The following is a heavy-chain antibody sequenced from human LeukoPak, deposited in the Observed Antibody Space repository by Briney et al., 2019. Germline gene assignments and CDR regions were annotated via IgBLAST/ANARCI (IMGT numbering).Heavy chain of an antibody. CDR1: GGSISSYY. CDR2: IYYSGST. Sequence: PSETLSLTCTVSGGSISSYYWSWIRQPPGKGLEWIGYIYYSGSTNYNPSLKSRVTISVDTFKNQFSLKLSSVTAADTAVYYCARGGWAAAASMYYFDYWGQGTLVTVSS. J-gene: IGHJ4*02. CDR3: ARGGWAAAASMYYFDY. V-gene: IGHV4-59*01. D-gene: IGHD6-13*01.